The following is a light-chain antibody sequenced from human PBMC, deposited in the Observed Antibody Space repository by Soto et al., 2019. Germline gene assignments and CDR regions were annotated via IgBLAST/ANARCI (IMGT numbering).Light chain of an antibody. V-gene: IGKV1-5*01. CDR3: QQYNSYCT. CDR2: DAS. J-gene: IGKJ4*01. CDR1: QSISSW. Sequence: DIQMTQSPSTLSASVGDRVTITCRASQSISSWLAWYQQKPGKAPKLLIYDASSLESGVPSRFSGSGSGTEFTLYISSLQPDDFATYYCQQYNSYCTFGGGTKVEIK.